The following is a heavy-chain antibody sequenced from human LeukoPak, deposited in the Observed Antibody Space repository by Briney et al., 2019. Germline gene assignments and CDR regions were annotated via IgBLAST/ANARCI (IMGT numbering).Heavy chain of an antibody. CDR3: ARDRGGSYRNYYYGMDV. J-gene: IGHJ6*02. CDR1: GDSVSSNSAA. V-gene: IGHV6-1*01. Sequence: SQTLSLTCAISGDSVSSNSAAWNWIRQSPSRGLEWLGRTYYRSKWYNDYAVSVKSRITINPDTSENQFSLQLNSVTPEDTAVYYCARDRGGSYRNYYYGMDVWGQGTTVTVSS. CDR2: TYYRSKWYN. D-gene: IGHD1-26*01.